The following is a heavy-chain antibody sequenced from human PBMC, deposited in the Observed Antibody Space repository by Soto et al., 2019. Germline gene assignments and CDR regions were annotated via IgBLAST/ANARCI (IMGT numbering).Heavy chain of an antibody. Sequence: EVQLVESGGGLVQPGGSLRLSCAGSGFTFSRFWMSWVRQAPGKGLEWVANIKQNGSEKYYVDSVKGRFTISRDNAKNSLYLQMNSLRADDTAVYYCARALCSETDELWGQGTLVTVSS. V-gene: IGHV3-7*01. CDR1: GFTFSRFW. CDR2: IKQNGSEK. CDR3: ARALCSETDEL. D-gene: IGHD6-19*01. J-gene: IGHJ4*02.